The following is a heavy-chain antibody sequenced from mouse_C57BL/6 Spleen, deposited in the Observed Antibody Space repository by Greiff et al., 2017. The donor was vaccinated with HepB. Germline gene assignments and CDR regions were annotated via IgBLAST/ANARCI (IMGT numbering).Heavy chain of an antibody. Sequence: QVQLKQPGAELVMPGASVKLSCKASGYTFTSYWMHWVKQRPGQGLEWIGEIDPSDSYTNYNQKFKGKSTLTVDKSSSTAYMQLSSLTSEDSAVYYCATITGRFAYWGQGTLVTVSA. CDR2: IDPSDSYT. CDR3: ATITGRFAY. J-gene: IGHJ3*01. V-gene: IGHV1-69*01. CDR1: GYTFTSYW. D-gene: IGHD4-1*01.